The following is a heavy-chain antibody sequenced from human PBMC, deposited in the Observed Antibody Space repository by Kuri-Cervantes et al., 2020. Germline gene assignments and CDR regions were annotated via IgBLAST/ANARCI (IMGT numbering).Heavy chain of an antibody. CDR3: ARQGYCSGGSCALGMDV. CDR2: IYYSGST. Sequence: GSLRLSCAVYGGSFSDYLWSWVRQPPGKGLEWIGSIYYSGSTYYNPSLKSRVTISVDTSKNQFSLKLSSVTAADTAVYYCARQGYCSGGSCALGMDVWGQGTTVTVFS. V-gene: IGHV4-39*01. D-gene: IGHD2-15*01. CDR1: GGSFSDYL. J-gene: IGHJ6*02.